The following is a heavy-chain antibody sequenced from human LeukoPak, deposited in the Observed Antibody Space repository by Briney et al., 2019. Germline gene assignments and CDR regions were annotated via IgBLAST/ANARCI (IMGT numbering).Heavy chain of an antibody. CDR2: ISGGGVTT. V-gene: IGHV3-23*01. CDR3: ATPWTAVATFHRLDY. Sequence: GASLRLSCAASGFTFTSYAMSWVRQAPGKGLEWVSTISGGGVTTYYADSVKGRFTISRDNSTNTVYLQMNSLRAEDTAIYYCATPWTAVATFHRLDYWGQGTLVTVSS. D-gene: IGHD3/OR15-3a*01. CDR1: GFTFTSYA. J-gene: IGHJ4*02.